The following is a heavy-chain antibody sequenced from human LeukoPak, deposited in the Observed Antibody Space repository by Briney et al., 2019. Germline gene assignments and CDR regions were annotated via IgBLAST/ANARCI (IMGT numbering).Heavy chain of an antibody. Sequence: PSQTLSLTCTVSGGSISSGGYYWSWIRQHPGKGLEWIGYIYYSGSTYYNPSLKSRVTISVDTSKNQFSLKLSSVTAADTAVYYCAREAMVRGVKGSYYYYYMDVWGKGTMVTVSS. D-gene: IGHD3-10*01. CDR3: AREAMVRGVKGSYYYYYMDV. CDR1: GGSISSGGYY. V-gene: IGHV4-31*03. CDR2: IYYSGST. J-gene: IGHJ6*03.